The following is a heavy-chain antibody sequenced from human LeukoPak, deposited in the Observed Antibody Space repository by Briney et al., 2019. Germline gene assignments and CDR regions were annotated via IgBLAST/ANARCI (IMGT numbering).Heavy chain of an antibody. CDR3: AREHIATSGNNWFDP. CDR2: ISYDGRNK. D-gene: IGHD6-13*01. V-gene: IGHV3-30*04. CDR1: GFTLRDYG. Sequence: ALRLPCKASGFTLRDYGMHWVRRATVKGLEWVAVISYDGRNKYYADSVKGRFTISRDNSKNTLFLQMNSLRAEDTAVYSCAREHIATSGNNWFDPWGQGTLVTVSS. J-gene: IGHJ5*02.